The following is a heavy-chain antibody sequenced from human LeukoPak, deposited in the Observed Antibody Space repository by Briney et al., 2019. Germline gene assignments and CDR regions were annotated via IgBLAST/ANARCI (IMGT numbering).Heavy chain of an antibody. J-gene: IGHJ5*02. Sequence: GGSLRLSCAASGFTFDDYGMSWVRQAPGKGLEWVSGINWDGGSTGYADSVKGRFTISRDNAKNSQYLQMNSLRAEDTALYYCARVPYCGGDCYSNWFDPWGQGTLVTVSS. V-gene: IGHV3-20*04. D-gene: IGHD2-21*02. CDR2: INWDGGST. CDR3: ARVPYCGGDCYSNWFDP. CDR1: GFTFDDYG.